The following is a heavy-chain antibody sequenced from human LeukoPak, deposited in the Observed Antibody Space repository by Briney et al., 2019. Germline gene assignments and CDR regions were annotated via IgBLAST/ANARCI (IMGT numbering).Heavy chain of an antibody. J-gene: IGHJ4*02. CDR1: GFTFSTYT. V-gene: IGHV3-23*01. Sequence: GGSLRLSCTASGFTFSTYTMSWARRAPGKGLEWVSVISGSGGNTYYADSVKGRFTISRDNSKNTLYLQMNSLRAEDTAVYYCARPPKAMIVVVNPFCDYWGQGTLVTVSS. CDR3: ARPPKAMIVVVNPFCDY. D-gene: IGHD3-22*01. CDR2: ISGSGGNT.